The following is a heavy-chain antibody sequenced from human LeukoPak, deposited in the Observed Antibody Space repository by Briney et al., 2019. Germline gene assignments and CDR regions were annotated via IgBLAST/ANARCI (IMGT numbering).Heavy chain of an antibody. CDR1: GYTFTSYG. CDR2: ISAYNGNT. V-gene: IGHV1-18*01. J-gene: IGHJ6*02. D-gene: IGHD4-17*01. CDR3: AAPTVTSYYYYYGMDV. Sequence: ASVKVSCKASGYTFTSYGISWVRQAPGQGLEWMGWISAYNGNTNYAQKLRSRVTMTTDTSTSTAYMELRSLRSDDTAVDYCAAPTVTSYYYYYGMDVWGQGTTVTVSS.